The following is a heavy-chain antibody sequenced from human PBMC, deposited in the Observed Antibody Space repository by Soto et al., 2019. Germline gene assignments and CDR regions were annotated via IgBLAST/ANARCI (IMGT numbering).Heavy chain of an antibody. D-gene: IGHD6-19*01. CDR1: GCSISSYY. CDR2: IYYSGST. Sequence: SETLSLTCTVSGCSISSYYWSWIRQPPGKGLEWIGYIYYSGSTNYNPSLKSRVTISVDTSKNQFSLKLSSVTAADTAVYYCARDRPRYSSGWYSYYGMDVWGQGTTVTVSS. J-gene: IGHJ6*02. CDR3: ARDRPRYSSGWYSYYGMDV. V-gene: IGHV4-59*01.